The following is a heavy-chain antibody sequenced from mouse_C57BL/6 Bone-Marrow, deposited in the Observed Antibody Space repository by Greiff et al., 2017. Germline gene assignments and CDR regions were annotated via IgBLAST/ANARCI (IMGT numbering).Heavy chain of an antibody. CDR1: GYTFTSYG. D-gene: IGHD1-1*01. J-gene: IGHJ2*01. Sequence: VQLQQSGAELVKPGASVKLSCKASGYTFTSYGISWVKQRPGQGLEWIGGIYPRSGRTNYNEKFKGKATLTADKSSSTEYMELRSLTSDDSAVYCGAKYGGVAQCYDYGGRGQAPSVTS. CDR2: IYPRSGRT. CDR3: AKYGGVAQCYDY. V-gene: IGHV1-81*01.